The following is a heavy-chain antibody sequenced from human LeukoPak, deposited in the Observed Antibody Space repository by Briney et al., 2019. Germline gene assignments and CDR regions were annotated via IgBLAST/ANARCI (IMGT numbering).Heavy chain of an antibody. CDR3: ARGYDLDAFDI. CDR1: GGSISSSNW. V-gene: IGHV4-4*02. Sequence: SETLSLTCAVSGGSISSSNWWSWVRQPPGKGLEWIGEIYHSGSTYYNPSLKSRVTISVDTSKNQFSLKLSSVTAADTAVYYCARGYDLDAFDIWGQGTMVTVSS. J-gene: IGHJ3*02. D-gene: IGHD2-15*01. CDR2: IYHSGST.